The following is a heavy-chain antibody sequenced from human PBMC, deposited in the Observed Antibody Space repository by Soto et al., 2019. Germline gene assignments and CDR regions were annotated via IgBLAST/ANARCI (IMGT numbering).Heavy chain of an antibody. J-gene: IGHJ4*02. CDR1: GGTFSSYT. CDR2: IIPILGIA. Sequence: GASVKVSCKASGGTFSSYTISWVRQAPGQGLEWMGRIIPILGIANYAQNLQGRVTMTTDTSTSTAYMELRSLRSDDTAVYYCARAEVGATTYFDYWGQGTLVTVSS. V-gene: IGHV1-69*02. CDR3: ARAEVGATTYFDY. D-gene: IGHD1-26*01.